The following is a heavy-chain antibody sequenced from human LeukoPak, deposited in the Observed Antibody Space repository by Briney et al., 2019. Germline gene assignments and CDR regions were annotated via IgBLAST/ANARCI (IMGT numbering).Heavy chain of an antibody. CDR2: IFNSGNT. V-gene: IGHV4-59*01. Sequence: PSETLSLTCTVSGGSISNYYWSWIRQPPGKGLEWIGYIFNSGNTNYNPSLRSRVTILIDSSKNQFSLKVSSVTAADTAVYYCARGWGREIEVSGTHYYYYLDVWGRGTTVTVSS. CDR1: GGSISNYY. CDR3: ARGWGREIEVSGTHYYYYLDV. D-gene: IGHD6-19*01. J-gene: IGHJ6*03.